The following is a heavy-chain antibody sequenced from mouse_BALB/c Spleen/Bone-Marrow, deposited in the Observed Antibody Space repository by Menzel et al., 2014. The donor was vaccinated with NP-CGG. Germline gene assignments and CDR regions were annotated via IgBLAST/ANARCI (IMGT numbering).Heavy chain of an antibody. CDR1: GYTFTSYY. V-gene: IGHV1S56*01. CDR2: IYPGNVNT. CDR3: ERFYYGSRYAMDY. D-gene: IGHD1-1*01. Sequence: QVQLKQSGPELVKPGASVRISCKASGYTFTSYYINWVKQRPGQGLEWIGWIYPGNVNTKYNEKLKGKATLTVDKSSSSSSVQLHSMTSEDAAFYFCERFYYGSRYAMDYWGQGTSVTVSS. J-gene: IGHJ4*01.